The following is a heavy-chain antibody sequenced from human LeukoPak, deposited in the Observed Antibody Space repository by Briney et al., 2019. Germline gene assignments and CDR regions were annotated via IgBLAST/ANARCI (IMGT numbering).Heavy chain of an antibody. D-gene: IGHD4-17*01. V-gene: IGHV3-33*01. Sequence: GGSLRLSCAASGFTFSSYGMHWVRQAPGKGLEWVAVIWNDGSYKYYADSVKGRFTISRDNSKNTLYLQMNSLRVEDTAVYYCSSLSGAVTIGDAFDIWGQGTMVTVSS. CDR1: GFTFSSYG. CDR3: SSLSGAVTIGDAFDI. CDR2: IWNDGSYK. J-gene: IGHJ3*02.